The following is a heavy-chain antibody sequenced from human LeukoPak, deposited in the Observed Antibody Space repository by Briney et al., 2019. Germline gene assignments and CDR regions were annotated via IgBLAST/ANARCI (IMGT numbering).Heavy chain of an antibody. CDR3: ASQWDRHTPPDAFDI. J-gene: IGHJ3*02. CDR2: INPSGGST. Sequence: GASVKVSCKASGYTFTSYYMHWVRQAPGQGLEWMGIINPSGGSTSYAQKFQGRVTMTRDTSTSTVYMELSSLRSEDTAVYYCASQWDRHTPPDAFDIWGQGTMVTVSS. CDR1: GYTFTSYY. V-gene: IGHV1-46*01. D-gene: IGHD1-26*01.